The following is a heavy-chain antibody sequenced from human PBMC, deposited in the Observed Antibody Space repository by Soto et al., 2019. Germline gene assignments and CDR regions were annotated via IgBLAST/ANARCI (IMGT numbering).Heavy chain of an antibody. V-gene: IGHV4-59*01. CDR1: GVTISGYY. CDR2: IYYSGST. Sequence: SETLSLTCTVSGVTISGYYCRWIRQPPGKGLEWIGYIYYSGSTNYNPSLKSRVTISVDTSKNQFSLKLSSVTAADTAVYYCARVENWCDPWGQGTPVTVSS. CDR3: ARVENWCDP. J-gene: IGHJ5*02.